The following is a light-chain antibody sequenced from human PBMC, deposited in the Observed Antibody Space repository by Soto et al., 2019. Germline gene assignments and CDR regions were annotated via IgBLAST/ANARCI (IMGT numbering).Light chain of an antibody. J-gene: IGKJ4*02. Sequence: EIVMTQSPATLSVSPGERATLSCRASQSVSGNLAWYQQKPGKAPRLLIYGASTRATGIPARFSGSGSGTEVDLTICSLQSEDFAVYYCQQYNNWPPLTFGGGTKVEIK. CDR3: QQYNNWPPLT. CDR1: QSVSGN. V-gene: IGKV3-15*01. CDR2: GAS.